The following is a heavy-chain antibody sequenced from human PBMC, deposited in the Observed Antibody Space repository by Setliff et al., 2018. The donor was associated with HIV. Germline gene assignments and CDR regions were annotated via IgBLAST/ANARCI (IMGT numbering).Heavy chain of an antibody. CDR2: ISPSEST. V-gene: IGHV4-61*09. CDR3: ARGEKRFLEWLPLDYYYYYYMDV. D-gene: IGHD3-3*01. CDR1: GDSMSSATFY. J-gene: IGHJ6*03. Sequence: PSETLSLTCTVSGDSMSSATFYWSWVRKPAGKRLEWIGHISPSESTNYHPALKSRATISLDTSKSQVHLTLTSVTAADTAVYHCARGEKRFLEWLPLDYYYYYYMDVWGKGITVTVSS.